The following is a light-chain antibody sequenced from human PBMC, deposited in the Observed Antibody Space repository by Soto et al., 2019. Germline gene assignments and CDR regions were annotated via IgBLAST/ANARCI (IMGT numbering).Light chain of an antibody. J-gene: IGKJ1*01. V-gene: IGKV3-15*01. CDR2: GSS. CDR3: EHPRSYSGG. Sequence: TRAVSPKKIATLSCSATETISTNLAWFQRKPGQPPRLLIYGSSTRATGVPDRFSGSGSGTEFALAISCLQPGEFAPSNCEHPRSYSGGFAQGTKVDIK. CDR1: ETISTN.